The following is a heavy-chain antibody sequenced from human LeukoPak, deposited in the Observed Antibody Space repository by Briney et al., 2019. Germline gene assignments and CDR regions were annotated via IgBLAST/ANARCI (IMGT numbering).Heavy chain of an antibody. J-gene: IGHJ4*02. V-gene: IGHV3-21*01. D-gene: IGHD6-13*01. CDR3: ARDSGSSWSLDY. CDR2: ISSSSSYI. CDR1: GFTFSSYS. Sequence: TGGSLRLSSAASGFTFSSYSMNWVRRAPGMGLEWVSSISSSSSYIYYADSVKGRFTISRDNAKNSLYLQMNSLRAEDTAVYYCARDSGSSWSLDYWGQGTLVTVSS.